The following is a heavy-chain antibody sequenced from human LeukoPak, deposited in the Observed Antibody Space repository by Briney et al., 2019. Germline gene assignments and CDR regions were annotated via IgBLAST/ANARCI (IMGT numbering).Heavy chain of an antibody. D-gene: IGHD3-22*01. CDR1: GGSISSYY. V-gene: IGHV4-59*08. CDR2: IYYSGST. CDR3: ARLDYYDSSGYYLDY. Sequence: SETLSLTCTVSGGSISSYYWIWIRQPPGKGLEWIGYIYYSGSTNYNPSLKSRVTISVDTSKNQFSLKLSSVTAADTAVYYCARLDYYDSSGYYLDYWGQGTLVTVSS. J-gene: IGHJ4*02.